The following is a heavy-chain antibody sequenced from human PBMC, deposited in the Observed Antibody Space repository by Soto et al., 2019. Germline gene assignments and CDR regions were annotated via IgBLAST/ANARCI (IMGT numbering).Heavy chain of an antibody. D-gene: IGHD3-10*01. Sequence: GGSLRLSCAASGFAFSSYAMSWVRQAPGKGLEWVAAISGSGHDTNDADSVKGRFTISRDNSKNTLYLQTNSLRAEDTAVYYCASTNPPGYYPYGMDFSGQGTTVTVSS. CDR2: ISGSGHDT. CDR1: GFAFSSYA. J-gene: IGHJ6*02. V-gene: IGHV3-23*01. CDR3: ASTNPPGYYPYGMDF.